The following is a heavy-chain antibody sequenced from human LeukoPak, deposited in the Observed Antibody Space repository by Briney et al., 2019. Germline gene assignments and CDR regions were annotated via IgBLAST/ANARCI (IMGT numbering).Heavy chain of an antibody. CDR2: ISAYNGNT. Sequence: ASVKASCKASGYTFTSYGISWVRQAPGQGLEWMGWISAYNGNTNYAQKLQGRVTMTRDTSTSTVYMELSSLRSEDTAVYYCARGENFYDTKRFDPWGQGTLVTVSS. V-gene: IGHV1-18*01. D-gene: IGHD3-9*01. J-gene: IGHJ5*02. CDR3: ARGENFYDTKRFDP. CDR1: GYTFTSYG.